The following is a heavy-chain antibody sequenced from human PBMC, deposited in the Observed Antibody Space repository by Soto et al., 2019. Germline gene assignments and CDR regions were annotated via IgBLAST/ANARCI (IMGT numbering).Heavy chain of an antibody. D-gene: IGHD3-22*01. Sequence: SQTLSLPCAISGDRVSSNSAAWNWIRQSPSRGLEWLGRTYYRSKWYNDYAVSVKSRITINPDTSKNQFSLQLNSVTPEDTAVYYCARDYYDSSGYYFPNYYYGMDVWGQGTTVTVSS. CDR3: ARDYYDSSGYYFPNYYYGMDV. CDR1: GDRVSSNSAA. V-gene: IGHV6-1*01. CDR2: TYYRSKWYN. J-gene: IGHJ6*02.